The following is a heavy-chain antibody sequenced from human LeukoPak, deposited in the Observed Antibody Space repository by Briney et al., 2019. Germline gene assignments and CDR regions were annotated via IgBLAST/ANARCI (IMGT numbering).Heavy chain of an antibody. D-gene: IGHD3-10*01. CDR1: GYTFTSYY. CDR2: INPSGGST. V-gene: IGHV1-46*01. Sequence: ASVKVSCKASGYTFTSYYMHWVRQAPGQGLEWMGIINPSGGSTSYAQKFQGRVTMTRDMSTSTVYMELSSLRSEDTAVYYCARSPPGGAPFDYWGQGTLVTVSS. J-gene: IGHJ4*02. CDR3: ARSPPGGAPFDY.